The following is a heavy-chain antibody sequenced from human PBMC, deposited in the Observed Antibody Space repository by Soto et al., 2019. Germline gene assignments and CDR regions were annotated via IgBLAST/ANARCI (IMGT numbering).Heavy chain of an antibody. J-gene: IGHJ4*03. V-gene: IGHV3-48*03. CDR2: ISSSGSNI. Sequence: GGSLRLSCAASGFTFSNYEMNWVRQAPGKGLEWVSYISSSGSNIYYADSVKGRFPVSRDNAKNSLNLQMNSLRDEDTAVYYCARDELGGYFDYWGQGTLVTVSS. CDR1: GFTFSNYE. D-gene: IGHD6-6*01. CDR3: ARDELGGYFDY.